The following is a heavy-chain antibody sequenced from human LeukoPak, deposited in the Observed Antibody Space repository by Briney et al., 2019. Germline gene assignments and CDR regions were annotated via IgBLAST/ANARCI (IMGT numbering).Heavy chain of an antibody. J-gene: IGHJ3*02. V-gene: IGHV3-15*01. D-gene: IGHD4-23*01. Sequence: GGSLRLSCAASGFTFSNAWMSWVRQAPGKGLEWVGRIKSKNDGGTTDYAAPVKGRFTISRDDSKNTLYLQMNSLKTEDTGVYYCTTSTTVVIPHAFDIWGQGTMVTVSS. CDR2: IKSKNDGGTT. CDR1: GFTFSNAW. CDR3: TTSTTVVIPHAFDI.